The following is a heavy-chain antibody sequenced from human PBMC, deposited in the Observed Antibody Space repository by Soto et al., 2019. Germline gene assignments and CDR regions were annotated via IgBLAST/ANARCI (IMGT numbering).Heavy chain of an antibody. CDR2: IRSKANSYAT. CDR3: TRFNGPFDY. V-gene: IGHV3-73*01. D-gene: IGHD2-8*01. CDR1: GFTFSGSA. Sequence: GGSLRLSCAASGFTFSGSAMHWVRQASGKGLEWVGRIRSKANSYATAYAASVKGRFTISRDDSKNTAYLQMNSLKTEDTAVYYCTRFNGPFDYWGQGTLVTVSS. J-gene: IGHJ4*02.